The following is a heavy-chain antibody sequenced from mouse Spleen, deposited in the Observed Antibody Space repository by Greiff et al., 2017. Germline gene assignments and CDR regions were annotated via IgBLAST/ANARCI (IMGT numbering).Heavy chain of an antibody. V-gene: IGHV1-52*01. Sequence: VQLQQPGAELVRPGSSVKLSCKASGYTFTSYWMHWVKQRPIQGLEWIGNIDPSDSETHYNQKFKDKATLTVDKSSSTAYMQLSSLTSEDSAVYYCARRDSSGGFDYWGQGTTLTVSS. D-gene: IGHD3-2*02. CDR3: ARRDSSGGFDY. CDR2: IDPSDSET. CDR1: GYTFTSYW. J-gene: IGHJ2*01.